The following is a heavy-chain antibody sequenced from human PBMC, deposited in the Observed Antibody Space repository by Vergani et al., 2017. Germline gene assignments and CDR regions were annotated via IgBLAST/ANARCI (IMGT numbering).Heavy chain of an antibody. J-gene: IGHJ6*03. CDR2: ISGSGVSA. Sequence: EVQLLESGGGLVQPGGSLRLTCAASEFTFSNYAMNWVRQAPGKGLEWVSGISGSGVSAYYTDSVKGRFTISRDNSQNTVNLQMNSLRVDETAVYYCAKDVGGCKSFSCSYYMGVWGKGTTVTV. CDR3: AKDVGGCKSFSCSYYMGV. D-gene: IGHD2/OR15-2a*01. V-gene: IGHV3-23*01. CDR1: EFTFSNYA.